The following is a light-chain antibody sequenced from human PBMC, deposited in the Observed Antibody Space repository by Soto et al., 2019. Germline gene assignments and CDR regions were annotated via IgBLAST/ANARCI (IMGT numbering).Light chain of an antibody. V-gene: IGLV3-21*02. Sequence: SYELTQPPSVSVAPGQTARITCGGSNIGSKSVHWYQQKPGQAPALVVYDDSDRPSGIPERFSGSNSGNTATLTISRVEAGDEADYYCQVWDTSSDHNYVFGTGTKVTVL. CDR1: NIGSKS. CDR2: DDS. J-gene: IGLJ1*01. CDR3: QVWDTSSDHNYV.